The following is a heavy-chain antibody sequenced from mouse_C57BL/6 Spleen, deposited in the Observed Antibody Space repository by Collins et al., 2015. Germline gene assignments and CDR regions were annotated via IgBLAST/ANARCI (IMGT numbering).Heavy chain of an antibody. V-gene: IGHV1-64*01. D-gene: IGHD1-1*01. CDR2: IHPNSGST. CDR3: ARGAINYYGSPPFAY. Sequence: ASVKLSCKASGYTFTSYWMHWVKQRPGQGLEWIGMIHPNSGSTNYNEKFKSKATLTVDKSSSTAYMQLSSLTSEDSAVYYCARGAINYYGSPPFAYWGQGTLVTVSA. CDR1: GYTFTSYW. J-gene: IGHJ3*01.